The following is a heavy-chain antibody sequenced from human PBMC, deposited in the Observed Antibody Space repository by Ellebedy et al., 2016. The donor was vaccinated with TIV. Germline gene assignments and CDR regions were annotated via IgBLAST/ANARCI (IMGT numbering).Heavy chain of an antibody. D-gene: IGHD4-17*01. J-gene: IGHJ4*02. CDR3: AKGQYGVPFDY. CDR2: ISASGAST. Sequence: GESLKISCAASGFTFSDYYTSWVRQAPGKGLEWVSAISASGASTYYADSVKGRFTISRDNSKSTLYLQMNSLRADDTAMYYCAKGQYGVPFDYWGQGTLVTVSS. CDR1: GFTFSDYY. V-gene: IGHV3-23*01.